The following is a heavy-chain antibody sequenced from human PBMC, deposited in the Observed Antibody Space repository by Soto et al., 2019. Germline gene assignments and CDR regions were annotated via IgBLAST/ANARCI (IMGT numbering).Heavy chain of an antibody. J-gene: IGHJ4*02. Sequence: GGSLRLSCAASGFTFSSYAMHWVRQAPGKGLEWVAVISYDGSNKYYADSVKGRFTISRDNSKNTLYLQMNSLRAEDTAVYYCASLEYYFDYWGQGTLVTVSS. CDR1: GFTFSSYA. CDR2: ISYDGSNK. CDR3: ASLEYYFDY. V-gene: IGHV3-30-3*01.